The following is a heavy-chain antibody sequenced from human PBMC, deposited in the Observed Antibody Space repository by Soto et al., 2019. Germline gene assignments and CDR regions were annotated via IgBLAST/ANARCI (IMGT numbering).Heavy chain of an antibody. CDR1: GFTFDDYT. V-gene: IGHV3-43*01. CDR3: AKGCSSSVVDYYYYYGMDV. Sequence: GGSLRLSCAASGFTFDDYTMHWVRQAPGKGLEWVSLISWDGGSTYYADSVKGRFTISRDNSKNSLYLQMNSLRTEDAAVYYCAKGCSSSVVDYYYYYGMDVWGQGTTVTVSS. J-gene: IGHJ6*02. D-gene: IGHD6-6*01. CDR2: ISWDGGST.